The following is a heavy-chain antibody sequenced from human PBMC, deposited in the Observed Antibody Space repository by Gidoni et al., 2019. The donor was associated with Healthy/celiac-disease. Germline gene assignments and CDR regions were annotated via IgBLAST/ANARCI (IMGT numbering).Heavy chain of an antibody. CDR1: GGTFSSYA. V-gene: IGHV1-69*01. Sequence: QVQLVQSGAEVTKPGSSVKVSCKASGGTFSSYAISWVRQAPGQGLEWMGGIIPIFGTANYAQKFQGRVTITADESTSTAYMELSSLRSEDTAVYYCARDPNLDGSYYYYGMDVWGQGTTVTVSS. CDR3: ARDPNLDGSYYYYGMDV. J-gene: IGHJ6*02. CDR2: IIPIFGTA. D-gene: IGHD1-1*01.